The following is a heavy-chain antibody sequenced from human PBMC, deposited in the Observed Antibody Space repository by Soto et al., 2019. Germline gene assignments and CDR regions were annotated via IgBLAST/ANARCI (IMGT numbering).Heavy chain of an antibody. J-gene: IGHJ5*02. Sequence: GGSLRLSCAASGFTFSSYAMSWVRQAPGKGLEWVSAISGSGGSTYYADSVKGRFTISRDNSKNTLYLQMNSLRAEDTAVYYCAKLEWLWGPAEGSKCWFDPWGQGTLVTVSS. CDR1: GFTFSSYA. CDR2: ISGSGGST. CDR3: AKLEWLWGPAEGSKCWFDP. D-gene: IGHD3-3*01. V-gene: IGHV3-23*01.